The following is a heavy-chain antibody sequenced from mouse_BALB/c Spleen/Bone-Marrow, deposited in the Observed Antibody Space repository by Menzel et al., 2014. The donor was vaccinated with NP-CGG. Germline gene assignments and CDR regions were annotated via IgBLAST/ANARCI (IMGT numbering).Heavy chain of an antibody. CDR3: ASPYYRYDGFAY. V-gene: IGHV1-14*01. D-gene: IGHD2-14*01. CDR2: INPYNDGT. J-gene: IGHJ3*01. CDR1: GYTFTSYV. Sequence: LQESGPELVKPGTSVKMSCKASGYTFTSYVMHWVKQKPGQVLEWIGYINPYNDGTKYNEKFKGKATLTSDKSSSAAYMELSSLTSEDSAVYYCASPYYRYDGFAYWGQGTLVTVSA.